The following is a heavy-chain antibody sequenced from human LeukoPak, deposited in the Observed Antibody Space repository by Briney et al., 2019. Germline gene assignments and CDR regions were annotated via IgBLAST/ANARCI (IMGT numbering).Heavy chain of an antibody. J-gene: IGHJ4*02. CDR2: IYYSGST. D-gene: IGHD3-10*01. V-gene: IGHV4-59*01. CDR1: GGSISSYY. Sequence: SETLSLTCTVSGGSISSYYWSWLRQPPGKGLEWIGYIYYSGSTNYNPSLKSRVTISVDTSKDQFSLKLSSVTAADTAVYYCAREAPDYGSGSYYFDYWGQGTLVTVSS. CDR3: AREAPDYGSGSYYFDY.